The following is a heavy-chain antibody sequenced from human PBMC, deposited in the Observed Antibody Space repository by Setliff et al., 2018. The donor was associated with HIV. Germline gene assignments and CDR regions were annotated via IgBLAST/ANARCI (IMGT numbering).Heavy chain of an antibody. CDR3: AREGRPYYDFWSGYYTNYYYYMDV. CDR2: IYTSGST. D-gene: IGHD3-3*01. CDR1: GGSISSGSYY. J-gene: IGHJ6*03. V-gene: IGHV4-61*02. Sequence: SETLSLTCTVSGGSISSGSYYWSWIRQPAGKGLEWIGRIYTSGSTNYNPSLKSRVTISVDTSKNQFSLKLSSVTAADTAVYYCAREGRPYYDFWSGYYTNYYYYMDVWGKGTTVTVSS.